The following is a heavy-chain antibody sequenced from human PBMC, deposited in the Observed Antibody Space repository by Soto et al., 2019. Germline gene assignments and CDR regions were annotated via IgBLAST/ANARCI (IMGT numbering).Heavy chain of an antibody. V-gene: IGHV1-18*01. J-gene: IGHJ4*02. CDR3: ARALNHPYDDFWSGYYQSSGYYFDY. D-gene: IGHD3-3*01. Sequence: QVQLVQSGAEVKKPGVSVKVSCKASGYTFTSYGNSWVRQAPGQGLEWMGWISAYNGNTNYAQKLQGRVTMTTDTSTSTAYMELRSLRSDDTAVYYCARALNHPYDDFWSGYYQSSGYYFDYWGQGTLVTVSS. CDR2: ISAYNGNT. CDR1: GYTFTSYG.